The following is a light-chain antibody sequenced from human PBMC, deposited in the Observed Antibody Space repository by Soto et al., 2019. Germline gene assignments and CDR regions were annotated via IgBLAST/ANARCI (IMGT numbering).Light chain of an antibody. CDR3: QQSYNPP. V-gene: IGKV1-39*01. CDR2: AAS. J-gene: IGKJ1*01. Sequence: DIQMTQSPSSLSASVGDTVTITCRASQNINNYLNWYQHKPGEAPKLLITAASSLQRGVPSRFSGSGSGTDFTLTISSLQPEVFETSYCQQSYNPPFGQGTKVEIK. CDR1: QNINNY.